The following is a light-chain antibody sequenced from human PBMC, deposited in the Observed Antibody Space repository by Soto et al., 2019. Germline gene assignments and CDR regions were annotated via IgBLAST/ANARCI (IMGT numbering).Light chain of an antibody. J-gene: IGKJ5*01. CDR2: SAS. V-gene: IGKV1-39*01. CDR1: QSMESY. Sequence: DIQMTQSPSSLSASVGDRLTITCRASQSMESYLHWYQQKPGKAPKLLIYSASTLQSGVPSRFSGSGSGTDFTLTISSLQPEDFAIYYCQQSYNTPITVGQGTRLDIK. CDR3: QQSYNTPIT.